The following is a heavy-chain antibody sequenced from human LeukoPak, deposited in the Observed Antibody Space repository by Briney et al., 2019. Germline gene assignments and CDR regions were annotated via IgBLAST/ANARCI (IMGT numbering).Heavy chain of an antibody. CDR2: IYPGDSDT. D-gene: IGHD2-2*01. J-gene: IGHJ4*02. V-gene: IGHV5-51*01. CDR3: ATPRGCSSTSCPFDY. CDR1: GYSFTSYW. Sequence: GESLKSSCKGSGYSFTSYWIGWVRQMPGKGLEWMGIIYPGDSDTRYSPSFQGQVTISADKSISTAYLQWSSLKASDTAMYYCATPRGCSSTSCPFDYWGQGTLVTVSS.